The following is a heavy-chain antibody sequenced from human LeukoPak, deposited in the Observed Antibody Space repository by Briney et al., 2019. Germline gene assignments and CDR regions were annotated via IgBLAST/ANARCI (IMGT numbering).Heavy chain of an antibody. CDR1: GSTFTSYD. V-gene: IGHV1-8*03. D-gene: IGHD3-9*01. CDR3: ARRRYYDILTGTRGYYGMDV. CDR2: MNPNSGNT. J-gene: IGHJ6*02. Sequence: GASVKVSCKASGSTFTSYDINWVRQATGQGLEWMGWMNPNSGNTGYAQKFQGRVTITRNTSISTAYMELSSLRSEDTAVYYCARRRYYDILTGTRGYYGMDVWGQGTTVTVSS.